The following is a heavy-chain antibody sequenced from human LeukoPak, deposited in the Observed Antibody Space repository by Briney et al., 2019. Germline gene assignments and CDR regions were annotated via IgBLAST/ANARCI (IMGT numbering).Heavy chain of an antibody. J-gene: IGHJ4*02. Sequence: GGSLRLSCAASGFTVSSNYMSWVRQAPGKGQEWVSVIYSGGSTYYADSVKGRFTISRDNSKNTLYLQMNSLRAEDTAVYYCARRIRDGYTKANYFDYWGQGTLVTVSS. CDR2: IYSGGST. CDR3: ARRIRDGYTKANYFDY. D-gene: IGHD5-24*01. V-gene: IGHV3-53*01. CDR1: GFTVSSNY.